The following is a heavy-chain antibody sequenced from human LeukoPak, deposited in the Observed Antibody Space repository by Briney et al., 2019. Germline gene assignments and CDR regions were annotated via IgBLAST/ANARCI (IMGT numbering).Heavy chain of an antibody. V-gene: IGHV4-59*01. CDR1: GGSMSNYY. J-gene: IGHJ6*03. Sequence: ASETLSLTCSVSGGSMSNYYWSWIRQPPGKGLEWIGYIYYSGNTHYNPSLKSRVTISVDTSKNQFSLNLRSVTAADTAMYYCARGGPRLYYYYMDVWGKGTTVTISS. CDR2: IYYSGNT. D-gene: IGHD3-22*01. CDR3: ARGGPRLYYYYMDV.